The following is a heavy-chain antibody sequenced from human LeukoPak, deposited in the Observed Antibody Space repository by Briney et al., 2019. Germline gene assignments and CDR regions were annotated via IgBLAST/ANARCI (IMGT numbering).Heavy chain of an antibody. CDR1: GYTFTSYC. Sequence: ASVKLSWKADGYTFTSYCMRWVRQAPGQGLEWMGIINPSGGSTSYEQKFQGRVTMTRDMSTSTVYMELSSLRSEDTAVYYCARDPDYGDPPDDADYWGQGTLVTVSS. CDR2: INPSGGST. J-gene: IGHJ4*02. CDR3: ARDPDYGDPPDDADY. V-gene: IGHV1-46*01. D-gene: IGHD4-17*01.